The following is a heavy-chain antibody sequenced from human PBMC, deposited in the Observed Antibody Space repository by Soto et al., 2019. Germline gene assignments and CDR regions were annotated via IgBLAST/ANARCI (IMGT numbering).Heavy chain of an antibody. CDR1: GGSISSYY. V-gene: IGHV4-59*08. D-gene: IGHD2-15*01. CDR3: ARSCVSCFDY. J-gene: IGHJ4*01. CDR2: IYYSGST. Sequence: QVQLQESGPGLVKPSETLSLTCTVSGGSISSYYWSWIRQPPGKGLEWLGYIYYSGSTNYNTSLKSRVTISVDTSKNQFYPKLSSVTAADTAVSYCARSCVSCFDYWGPGTLVTVYS.